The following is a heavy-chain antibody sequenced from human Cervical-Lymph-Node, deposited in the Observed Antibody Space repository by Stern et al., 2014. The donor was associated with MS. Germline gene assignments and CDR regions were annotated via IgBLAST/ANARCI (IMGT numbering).Heavy chain of an antibody. CDR3: AKDRGHGSGSFYFDY. CDR1: GFTFSTYA. CDR2: ISSSGGFT. J-gene: IGHJ4*02. Sequence: EVQLLESGGGLVQPGGSLRLSCAASGFTFSTYAMSWVRQAPGKGLEWVSAISSSGGFTYYVDSVKGRFTISRDNSKNTLYLQMNSLRAEDTAVYYCAKDRGHGSGSFYFDYWGQGTLVTVSS. D-gene: IGHD3-10*01. V-gene: IGHV3-23*01.